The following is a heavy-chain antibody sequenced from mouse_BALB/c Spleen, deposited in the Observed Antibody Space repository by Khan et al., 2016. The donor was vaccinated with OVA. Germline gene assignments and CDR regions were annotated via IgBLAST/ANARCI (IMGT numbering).Heavy chain of an antibody. CDR3: ARQPYYHYYIMDY. Sequence: QVQLKESGPALVAPSQSLSITCTISGFSLTNYGVHWVRQPPGKCLEWLVVIWSDGSTTYNSALKSRLSISKDNSKSQVFLKMNSLQTDDTAMYYCARQPYYHYYIMDYWGQGTSVTVSS. D-gene: IGHD2-10*01. CDR2: IWSDGST. V-gene: IGHV2-6-1*01. CDR1: GFSLTNYG. J-gene: IGHJ4*01.